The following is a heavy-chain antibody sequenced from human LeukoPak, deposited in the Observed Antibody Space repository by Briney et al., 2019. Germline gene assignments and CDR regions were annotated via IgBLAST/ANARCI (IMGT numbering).Heavy chain of an antibody. D-gene: IGHD6-13*01. CDR1: GYTFTGYY. CDR3: ARDGAAADLGVDY. Sequence: ASVKVSCKASGYTFTGYYMHWVRQAPGQGLEWMRWINPNSGGTNYAQKFQGRVTMTRDTSISTAYMKLSRLRSDDTAVYYCARDGAAADLGVDYWGQGTLVTVSS. J-gene: IGHJ4*02. CDR2: INPNSGGT. V-gene: IGHV1-2*02.